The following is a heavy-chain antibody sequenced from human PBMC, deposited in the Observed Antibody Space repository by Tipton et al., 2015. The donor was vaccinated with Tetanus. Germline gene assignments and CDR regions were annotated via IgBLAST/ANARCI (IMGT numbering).Heavy chain of an antibody. Sequence: QLVQSGAEVKKPGASVKVSCKASGYTFTGYYMHWVRQAPGQGLEWMGWIKPNSGGTNYAQKFQGRVTMTRATSSSTAYMELSRLRSDDTAVYYCARDIYYDSSGPKLPEDSWGQGTLVTVSS. J-gene: IGHJ4*02. CDR1: GYTFTGYY. CDR2: IKPNSGGT. CDR3: ARDIYYDSSGPKLPEDS. V-gene: IGHV1-2*02. D-gene: IGHD3-22*01.